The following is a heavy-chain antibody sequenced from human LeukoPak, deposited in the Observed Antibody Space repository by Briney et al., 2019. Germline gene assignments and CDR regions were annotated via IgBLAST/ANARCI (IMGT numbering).Heavy chain of an antibody. V-gene: IGHV5-51*07. CDR2: IYPGDSDT. CDR1: GYSFTNYW. Sequence: GESLKISCKGSGYSFTNYWIGWVHQMPGKGLEWMGIIYPGDSDTRYSPSFQGQVTFSVDKSINTAYLQWSSLKASDTAMYYCAREGGGGGITMVRGVRYAFDIWGQGTMVTVSS. J-gene: IGHJ3*02. CDR3: AREGGGGGITMVRGVRYAFDI. D-gene: IGHD3-10*01.